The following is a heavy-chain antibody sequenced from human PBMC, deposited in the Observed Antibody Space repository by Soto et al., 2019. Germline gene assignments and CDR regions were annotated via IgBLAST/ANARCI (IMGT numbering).Heavy chain of an antibody. Sequence: EVQLVESGGGLVQAGESLRLSCEASGFTFSNYWMHWVRQVPGKGLVWVSRIKGDVSSMNYADSVKGQFTISRDNAKNTVFLQMDSLGAEDTAVYYCARGIPGHYGFDVWGQGTMVTVSS. D-gene: IGHD3-10*01. CDR2: IKGDVSSM. V-gene: IGHV3-74*01. J-gene: IGHJ3*01. CDR1: GFTFSNYW. CDR3: ARGIPGHYGFDV.